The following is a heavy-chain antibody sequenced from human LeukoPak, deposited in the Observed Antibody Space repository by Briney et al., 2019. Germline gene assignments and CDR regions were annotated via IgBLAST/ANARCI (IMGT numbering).Heavy chain of an antibody. V-gene: IGHV3-23*01. J-gene: IGHJ4*02. Sequence: PGGSLRLSCAASGFTFSSQVMTWVRQAPGKGLEWVSAISGSGGSTYYADSVKGRFTISRDNSKNTLYLQMNSLRVEDTAVYYCAKERGGYFIDYWGQGTLVTVSS. CDR1: GFTFSSQV. D-gene: IGHD5-24*01. CDR3: AKERGGYFIDY. CDR2: ISGSGGST.